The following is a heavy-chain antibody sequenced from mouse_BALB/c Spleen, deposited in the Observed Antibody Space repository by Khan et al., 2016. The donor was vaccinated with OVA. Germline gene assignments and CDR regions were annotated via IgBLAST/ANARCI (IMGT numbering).Heavy chain of an antibody. Sequence: VQLQESGPGLVAPSQSLSITCTVSGFSLTSYGVHWVRQPPGKGLEWLGIIWACGSATYNSALLSRLSISKDNSKSQVFIKMNSLQTDDTAMYRCARDRTSTPYWGQGTLVTVSA. CDR1: GFSLTSYG. D-gene: IGHD2-1*01. CDR3: ARDRTSTPY. V-gene: IGHV2-9*02. J-gene: IGHJ3*01. CDR2: IWACGSA.